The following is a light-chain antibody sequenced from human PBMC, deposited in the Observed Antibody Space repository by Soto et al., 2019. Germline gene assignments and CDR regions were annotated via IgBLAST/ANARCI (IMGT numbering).Light chain of an antibody. V-gene: IGKV1-27*01. CDR3: QNYDSDPIT. CDR2: AAS. Sequence: DIQMTKSPSSLSASEGGRFSFLCRAIQGINKYLAWFTQKPGKVPNVLIYAASTLQPGVPSRFSGSGSGTDFTLTISSLQPDDIATYYCQNYDSDPITFGQGTRLKIK. J-gene: IGKJ5*01. CDR1: QGINKY.